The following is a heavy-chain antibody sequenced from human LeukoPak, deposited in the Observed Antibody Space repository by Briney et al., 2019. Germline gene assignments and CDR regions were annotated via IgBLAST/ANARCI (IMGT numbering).Heavy chain of an antibody. D-gene: IGHD2-2*01. Sequence: GGSLRLSCAASGFTFSNHGMHWVRQAPGKGPEWVALIWYDGSNKYYGDSVKGRFTISRDNSKNTLYLQMNSLRAEDTAVYYCARDEEEGYCSSTSCYPQYFQHWGQGTLVTVSS. CDR3: ARDEEEGYCSSTSCYPQYFQH. J-gene: IGHJ1*01. V-gene: IGHV3-33*01. CDR1: GFTFSNHG. CDR2: IWYDGSNK.